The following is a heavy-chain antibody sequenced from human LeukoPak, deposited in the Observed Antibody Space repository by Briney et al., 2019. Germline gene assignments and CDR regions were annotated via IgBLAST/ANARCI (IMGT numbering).Heavy chain of an antibody. CDR2: VYYYRGST. CDR1: GGSINTGSNY. D-gene: IGHD3-22*01. V-gene: IGHV4-31*03. J-gene: IGHJ4*02. CDR3: ARLFASGGYYYLDY. Sequence: SETLSLTCTVSGGSINTGSNYWSWIRQHPGKGLQWIGDVYYYRGSTHYTPSLKSRLTISIDTSKNQFSLRLSSVTAADTAVYFCARLFASGGYYYLDYWGQGTLVTVSS.